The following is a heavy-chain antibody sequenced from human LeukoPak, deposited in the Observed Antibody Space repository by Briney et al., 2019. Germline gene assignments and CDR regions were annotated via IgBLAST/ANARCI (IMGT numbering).Heavy chain of an antibody. Sequence: PGGSLRLSCAASGLTFSSYAMSWVRQAPGKGLEWVSAISGSGGSTYYADSVKGRFTISRDNSKNTLYLQMNSLRAEDTAVYYCAKDGDRGYSGHDQDYWGQGTLVTVSS. CDR3: AKDGDRGYSGHDQDY. D-gene: IGHD5-12*01. CDR2: ISGSGGST. V-gene: IGHV3-23*01. CDR1: GLTFSSYA. J-gene: IGHJ4*02.